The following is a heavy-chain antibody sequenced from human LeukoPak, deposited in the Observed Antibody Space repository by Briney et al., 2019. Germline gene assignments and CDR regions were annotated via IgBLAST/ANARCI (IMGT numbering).Heavy chain of an antibody. CDR2: INPSGGST. D-gene: IGHD5-18*01. V-gene: IGHV1-46*01. J-gene: IGHJ4*02. Sequence: ASVKVSCKASGYTFTSYCMHWVRQAPGQGLEWMGIINPSGGSTSYAQKFQGRVTMTRDTSTSTVYMELSSLRSEDTAVYYCARSFGVDTAMYYFDYWGQGTLVTVSS. CDR3: ARSFGVDTAMYYFDY. CDR1: GYTFTSYC.